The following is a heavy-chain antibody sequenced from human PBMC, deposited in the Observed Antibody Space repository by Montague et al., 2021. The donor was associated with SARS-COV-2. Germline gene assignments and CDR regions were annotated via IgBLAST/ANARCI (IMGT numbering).Heavy chain of an antibody. CDR3: ARDLGAPDCYFDS. D-gene: IGHD3-16*01. V-gene: IGHV4-4*07. J-gene: IGHJ4*02. CDR1: GGSMRSYY. CDR2: IYSSGST. Sequence: SETLSLICTVSGGSMRSYYWSWIRQPAGQGLEWIGRIYSSGSTNYNPSLNSRITMSVDTSRNQFSLKVTSVTAADTAVYYCARDLGAPDCYFDSWGQGTLVTVSS.